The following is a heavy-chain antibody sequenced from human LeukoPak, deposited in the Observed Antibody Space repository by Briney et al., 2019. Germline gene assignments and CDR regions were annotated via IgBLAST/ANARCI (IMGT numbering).Heavy chain of an antibody. CDR2: IYQSGTT. J-gene: IGHJ4*02. V-gene: IGHV4-38-2*01. CDR3: ARHGSGWYISSPFDY. Sequence: PSETLSLTCAVSGYSISSGYYWGWIRQPPGKGLEWIGSIYQSGTTYYSPSLKRRVTISVDTSKNQFSLNLSSVTATDTAVYYCARHGSGWYISSPFDYWGQGTLVSVSS. D-gene: IGHD6-19*01. CDR1: GYSISSGYY.